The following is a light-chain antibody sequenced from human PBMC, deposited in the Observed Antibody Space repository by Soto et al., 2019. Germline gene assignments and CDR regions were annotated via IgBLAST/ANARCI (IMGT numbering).Light chain of an antibody. V-gene: IGKV1-39*01. CDR2: AAS. CDR3: YQSDTSPLT. CDR1: QSISSN. J-gene: IGKJ4*01. Sequence: DIPMTQSPSSLFVSIGDRVTITCRASQSISSNLNWFQQEPGKAPKLLIYAASILQTGVPSRFSASGSGTDFALTISSLQPEDFATYYCYQSDTSPLTFGGGTKVGIK.